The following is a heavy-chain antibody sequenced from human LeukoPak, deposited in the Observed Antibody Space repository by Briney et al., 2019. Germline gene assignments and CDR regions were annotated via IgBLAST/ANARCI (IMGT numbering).Heavy chain of an antibody. CDR2: IIPIFGTA. CDR3: ARDAHYYDSSGYGY. Sequence: SVKVTCKASVGTFSSYAISWVRQAPGQGLEWMGGIIPIFGTANYAQKFQGRVTITADESTSTAYMELSSLRSEDTAVYYCARDAHYYDSSGYGYWGQGTLVTVSS. J-gene: IGHJ4*02. D-gene: IGHD3-22*01. CDR1: VGTFSSYA. V-gene: IGHV1-69*13.